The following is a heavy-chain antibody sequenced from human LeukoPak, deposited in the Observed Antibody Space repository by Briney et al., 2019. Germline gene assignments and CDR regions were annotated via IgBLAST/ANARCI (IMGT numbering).Heavy chain of an antibody. Sequence: GGSLRLSCAASGFTFSSYAMSWVRQAPGKGLEWVSAISGSGGSTYYADSVKGRFTISRDNSKNTLYLQMNSLRAEDTAVYYCAKEFYYYDSSGFYYFDYWGQGTLVTVSS. D-gene: IGHD3-22*01. J-gene: IGHJ4*02. CDR1: GFTFSSYA. CDR2: ISGSGGST. CDR3: AKEFYYYDSSGFYYFDY. V-gene: IGHV3-23*01.